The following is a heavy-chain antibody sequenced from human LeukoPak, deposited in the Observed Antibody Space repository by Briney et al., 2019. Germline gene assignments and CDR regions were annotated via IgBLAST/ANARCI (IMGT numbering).Heavy chain of an antibody. CDR3: ARVGYYFGSGSLIQYYFDY. D-gene: IGHD3-10*01. J-gene: IGHJ4*02. V-gene: IGHV3-74*01. Sequence: PGGSLRLSRAASGFTFSSYWMHWVRQAPGKGLVWVSHINSDASSTSYADSVKGRFTISRDNAKNTLYLQMNSLRAEDTAMYYCARVGYYFGSGSLIQYYFDYWGQGTLVTVSS. CDR1: GFTFSSYW. CDR2: INSDASST.